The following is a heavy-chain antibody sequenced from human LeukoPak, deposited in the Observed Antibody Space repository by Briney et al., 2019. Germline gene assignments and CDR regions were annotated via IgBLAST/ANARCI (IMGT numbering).Heavy chain of an antibody. V-gene: IGHV3-7*05. Sequence: PGGSRRLSCSGSGVSFSGHWMHWVRQAPGKGLEWVANIKQDGSEKYYVDSVKGRFTISRDNAKNSLYLQMNSLRAEDTAVYYCARSGYSSGWYDYWGQGTLVTVSS. CDR2: IKQDGSEK. D-gene: IGHD6-19*01. J-gene: IGHJ4*02. CDR3: ARSGYSSGWYDY. CDR1: GVSFSGHW.